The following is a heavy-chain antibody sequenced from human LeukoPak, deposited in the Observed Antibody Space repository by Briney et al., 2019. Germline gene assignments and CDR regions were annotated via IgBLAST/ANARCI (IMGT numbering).Heavy chain of an antibody. V-gene: IGHV3-23*01. J-gene: IGHJ3*02. D-gene: IGHD3-3*01. CDR2: ISGSGGST. Sequence: GGSLRLSCAASGFTFSSYAMSWVRQAPGTGLEWVSAISGSGGSTYYADSVKVRFTISRDNSKNTLYLQMNSLRAEDTAVYYCAKDKDYDFWSGSSTNAFDIWGQGTMVTVSS. CDR3: AKDKDYDFWSGSSTNAFDI. CDR1: GFTFSSYA.